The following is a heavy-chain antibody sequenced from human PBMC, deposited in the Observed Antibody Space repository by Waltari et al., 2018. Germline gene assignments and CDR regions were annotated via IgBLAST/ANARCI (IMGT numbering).Heavy chain of an antibody. CDR1: GGTFSSYT. CDR2: IIPILGIA. V-gene: IGHV1-69*02. Sequence: AAGGTFSSYTISWVRQAPGQGLEWMGRIIPILGIANYAQKFQGRVTITADKSTSTAYMELSSLRSEDTAVYYCARATAAPNGMDVWGQGTTVTVSS. J-gene: IGHJ6*02. D-gene: IGHD2-2*01. CDR3: ARATAAPNGMDV.